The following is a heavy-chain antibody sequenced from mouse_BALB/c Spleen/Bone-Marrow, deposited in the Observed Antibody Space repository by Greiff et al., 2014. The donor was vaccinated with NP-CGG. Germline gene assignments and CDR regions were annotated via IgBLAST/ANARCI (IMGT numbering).Heavy chain of an antibody. J-gene: IGHJ4*01. V-gene: IGHV1-7*01. CDR1: GYTFTSYW. D-gene: IGHD1-1*01. CDR2: INPSTGYT. CDR3: ARPPYYYGSSYDAMDY. Sequence: QVQLQQSGAELAKPGASVKMSCKASGYTFTSYWMHWVKQRPGQGLEWIGYINPSTGYTEYNQKFKDKATLTADKSSSIAYMQLSSLTSEDSAVYYCARPPYYYGSSYDAMDYWGQGTSVTVSS.